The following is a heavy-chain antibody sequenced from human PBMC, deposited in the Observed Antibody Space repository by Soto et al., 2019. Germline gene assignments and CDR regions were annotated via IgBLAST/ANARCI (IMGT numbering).Heavy chain of an antibody. CDR1: GVSISSSNYY. J-gene: IGHJ4*02. Sequence: PSETLSLTCSVSGVSISSSNYYWGWIRQPPGKGLEWIETIHDSGSTYYSPSLDSRVSISEVKSKNLFSLIVTFVTAEDTAVYYCARDSTIAFRLVAYWGQGALVTVSS. CDR2: IHDSGST. V-gene: IGHV4-39*07. D-gene: IGHD3-3*02. CDR3: ARDSTIAFRLVAY.